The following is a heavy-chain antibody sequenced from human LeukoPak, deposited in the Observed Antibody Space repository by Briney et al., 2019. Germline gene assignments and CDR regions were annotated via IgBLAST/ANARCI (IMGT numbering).Heavy chain of an antibody. CDR1: GGSFSGYY. D-gene: IGHD3-3*01. Sequence: KPSETLSLTCAVYGGSFSGYYWSWIRQPPGKGLEWIGEINHSGSTNYNPSLKSRVTISVDTSKNQFSLKLSSVTAADTAVYYCARARRYDFWSGYPTHYYYYMDVWGKGTTVTVSS. J-gene: IGHJ6*03. CDR3: ARARRYDFWSGYPTHYYYYMDV. V-gene: IGHV4-34*01. CDR2: INHSGST.